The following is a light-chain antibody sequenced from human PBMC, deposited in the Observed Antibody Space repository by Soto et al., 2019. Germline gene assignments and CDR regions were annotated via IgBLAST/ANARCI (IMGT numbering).Light chain of an antibody. CDR1: QSVSIY. J-gene: IGKJ5*01. CDR2: DAS. CDR3: QQRSNSPPWIA. V-gene: IGKV3-11*01. Sequence: EIVLTQSPATLSLSPGERATLXXRASQSVSIYLAWYQQKPGQAPRLLXXDASNRATGIPAKFSGSGSGTDFTLTISSLEPEDSAVYYCQQRSNSPPWIAFGQGTRLEIK.